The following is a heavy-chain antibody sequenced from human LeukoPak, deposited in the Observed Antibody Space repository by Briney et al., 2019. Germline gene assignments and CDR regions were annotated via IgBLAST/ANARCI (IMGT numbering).Heavy chain of an antibody. Sequence: GGSLRLSCAASGFTFSSYSMNWVRQAPGKGLEWVSSISSSSSYIYYADSVKGRFTISRDNAKNSLYLQMNSLRAEDMALYYCAKEEMATNPPAHAFDIWGQGTMVTVSS. D-gene: IGHD5-24*01. CDR2: ISSSSSYI. CDR1: GFTFSSYS. V-gene: IGHV3-21*04. J-gene: IGHJ3*02. CDR3: AKEEMATNPPAHAFDI.